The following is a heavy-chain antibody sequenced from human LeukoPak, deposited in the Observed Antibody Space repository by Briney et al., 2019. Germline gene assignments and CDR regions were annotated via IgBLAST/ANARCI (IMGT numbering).Heavy chain of an antibody. CDR1: GGSISSYY. CDR2: IYYSGST. J-gene: IGHJ2*01. CDR3: ARLEEGYFDL. V-gene: IGHV4-59*08. Sequence: PSETLSLTCTVSGGSISSYYWSWIRQPPGKRLEWVGYIYYSGSTNYNPSLKSRVTISVDTSNHQFSLKLSSVTAADTAVYYCARLEEGYFDLWGRGTLVTVSS.